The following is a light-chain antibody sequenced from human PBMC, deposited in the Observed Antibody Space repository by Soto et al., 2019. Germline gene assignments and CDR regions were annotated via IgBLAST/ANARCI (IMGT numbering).Light chain of an antibody. J-gene: IGKJ5*01. Sequence: QAPSTLLTFTFDTPPLSFLPSQSVSSYLAWYQQKPGQAPRLLIYDASNRVTGIQARFSGSGSGTDFTLTISSLEPEDFAIYYFQQLSNVPRVRFRERTLLEI. CDR2: DAS. CDR3: QQLSNVPRVR. V-gene: IGKV3-11*01. CDR1: QSVSSY.